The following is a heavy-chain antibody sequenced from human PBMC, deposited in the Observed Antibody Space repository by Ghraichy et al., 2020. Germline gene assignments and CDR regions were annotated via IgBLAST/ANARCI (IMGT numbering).Heavy chain of an antibody. CDR2: IKQDGSEK. CDR1: GFTFSSYW. Sequence: GGSLRLSCAASGFTFSSYWMSWVRQAPGKGLEWVANIKQDGSEKYYVDSVKGRFTISRDNAKNSLYLQMNSLRAEDTAVYYCARDGDKGGSYLDYLEGLFDYWGQGTLVTVSS. D-gene: IGHD1-26*01. V-gene: IGHV3-7*01. J-gene: IGHJ4*02. CDR3: ARDGDKGGSYLDYLEGLFDY.